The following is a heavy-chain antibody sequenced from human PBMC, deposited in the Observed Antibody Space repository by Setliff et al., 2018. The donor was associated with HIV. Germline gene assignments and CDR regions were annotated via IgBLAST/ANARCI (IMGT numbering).Heavy chain of an antibody. Sequence: LRLSCVTSGFTFTKYGMHWVRQAPGKGLEWVAFIRYDGSNKYYADSVKGRFTISRDNAKNSLYLQMTSLRAEDTALYFCARDPRTDSSYAWFDSWGQGTLVTVSS. J-gene: IGHJ5*01. V-gene: IGHV3-33*08. CDR2: IRYDGSNK. D-gene: IGHD6-6*01. CDR1: GFTFTKYG. CDR3: ARDPRTDSSYAWFDS.